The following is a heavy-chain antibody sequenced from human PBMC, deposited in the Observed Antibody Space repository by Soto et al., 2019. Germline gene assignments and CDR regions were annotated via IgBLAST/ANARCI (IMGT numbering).Heavy chain of an antibody. J-gene: IGHJ4*02. Sequence: SETLSLTCTVSVGSISSSSYYWDWIRQPPKKGLERIGSIYYSGSTYYNPSLKSQVTISVDTSKNQFSLKLSSVTAADTAVYYCVRTPTVSAWLKSWYFDYWGQGTLVTVSS. V-gene: IGHV4-39*07. CDR1: VGSISSSSYY. CDR2: IYYSGST. D-gene: IGHD3-22*01. CDR3: VRTPTVSAWLKSWYFDY.